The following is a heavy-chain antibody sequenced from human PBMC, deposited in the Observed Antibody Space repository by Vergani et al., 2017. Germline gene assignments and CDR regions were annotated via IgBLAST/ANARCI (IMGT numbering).Heavy chain of an antibody. J-gene: IGHJ4*02. D-gene: IGHD3-22*01. Sequence: QLQLQESGPGLVEPSETLSLTCTVSGASISSNSYYWGWVRQSPGNGLEWVGSIRYSGPTYYNLPLQSRTTISLDTSKNQFSLKLSSVTAADTALYFCARDVTDIFVSSSDYSYLLYYWGQGILVTVSS. CDR3: ARDVTDIFVSSSDYSYLLYY. V-gene: IGHV4-39*02. CDR2: IRYSGPT. CDR1: GASISSNSYY.